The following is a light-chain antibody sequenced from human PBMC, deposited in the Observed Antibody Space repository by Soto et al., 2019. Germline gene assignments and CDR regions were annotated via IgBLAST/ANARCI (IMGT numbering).Light chain of an antibody. CDR3: TSFSSSTSLYV. CDR2: EVS. CDR1: RNDVGGYNY. J-gene: IGLJ1*01. Sequence: QSALTQPASVSGSPGPSITISCTGTRNDVGGYNYVSWYQHHPGKAPKLMIYEVSDRPSGVSNRFSGSKSGNTASLTISGLQAEDEADYYCTSFSSSTSLYVFGTGTKVTVL. V-gene: IGLV2-14*01.